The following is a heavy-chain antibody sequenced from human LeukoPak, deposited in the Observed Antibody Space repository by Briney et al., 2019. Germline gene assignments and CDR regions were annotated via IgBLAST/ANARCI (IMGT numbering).Heavy chain of an antibody. CDR2: ICDDGSNK. D-gene: IGHD3-22*01. V-gene: IGHV3-33*01. Sequence: GGSLRLSCAASGFTFSSYGMSWVRQAPGKGLEWAAVICDDGSNKYYADSVKGRFTISRDKSKNTLYLQMNSLRAEDTAVYYCARDSSLYDSSGNDFDYWGQGTLVTVSS. CDR3: ARDSSLYDSSGNDFDY. J-gene: IGHJ4*02. CDR1: GFTFSSYG.